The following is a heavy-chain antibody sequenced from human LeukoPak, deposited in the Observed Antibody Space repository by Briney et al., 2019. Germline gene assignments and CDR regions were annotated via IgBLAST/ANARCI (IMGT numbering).Heavy chain of an antibody. J-gene: IGHJ4*02. Sequence: SETLSLTCTVSGGSISSYYWSWIRQPAGKGLEWIGRIYTSGSTYYNPSLKSRVTISVDTSKNQFSLKLSSVTAADTAVYYCARGVSEYYYDSSGYYQYYFDYWGQGTLVTVSS. CDR1: GGSISSYY. V-gene: IGHV4-4*07. CDR2: IYTSGST. CDR3: ARGVSEYYYDSSGYYQYYFDY. D-gene: IGHD3-22*01.